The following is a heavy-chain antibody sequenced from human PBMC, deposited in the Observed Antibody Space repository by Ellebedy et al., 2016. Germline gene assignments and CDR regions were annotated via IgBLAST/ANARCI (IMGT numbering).Heavy chain of an antibody. V-gene: IGHV1-18*04. CDR1: GYTFTHYG. CDR3: ARPIVGATGGGDYYYYGMDV. Sequence: ASVKVSCXTSGYTFTHYGITWVRQAPGQGLEWMGWISGYSGNTNYAQKFEDRVNMTIDTSTSTVYMELRSLRSDDTAEYYCARPIVGATGGGDYYYYGMDVWGQGTTVIVSS. D-gene: IGHD1-26*01. J-gene: IGHJ6*02. CDR2: ISGYSGNT.